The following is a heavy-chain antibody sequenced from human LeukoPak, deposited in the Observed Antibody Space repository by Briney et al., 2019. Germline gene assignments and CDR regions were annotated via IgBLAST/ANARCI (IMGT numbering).Heavy chain of an antibody. V-gene: IGHV4-31*03. Sequence: SQTLSLTCTVSGASIGGASYWTWIRQVPGRGLEWIGYIYSTGSTYYSPSLESRLSLSVDTAENHFSLRLTSVTAADTAVYFCARQRGYDSSGTGSFDSWGSGMLVTVSS. CDR2: IYSTGST. CDR1: GASIGGASY. D-gene: IGHD3-22*01. J-gene: IGHJ4*01. CDR3: ARQRGYDSSGTGSFDS.